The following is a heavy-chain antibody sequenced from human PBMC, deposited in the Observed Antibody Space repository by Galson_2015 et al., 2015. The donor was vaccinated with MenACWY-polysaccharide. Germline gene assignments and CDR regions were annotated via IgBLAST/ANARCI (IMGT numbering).Heavy chain of an antibody. Sequence: SCKASGYTFTGYYLHWVRQAPGQGLEWMGWINPNSGGTNYAQKFQGRVTMTRDTSISTAYMELSRLRSDDTAVYYCARVMVRGVINDWFDPWGQGTLVTVSS. CDR3: ARVMVRGVINDWFDP. D-gene: IGHD3-10*01. CDR2: INPNSGGT. V-gene: IGHV1-2*02. CDR1: GYTFTGYY. J-gene: IGHJ5*02.